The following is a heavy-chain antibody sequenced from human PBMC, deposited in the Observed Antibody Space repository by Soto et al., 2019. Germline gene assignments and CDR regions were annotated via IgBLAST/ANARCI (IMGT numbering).Heavy chain of an antibody. D-gene: IGHD2-2*01. Sequence: PGGSLRLSCAASGFTFSSYAIHWVRQAPGKGLEWVATISYDGSNKYYADSVKGRFTISRDNSKNTLFLQMNSLRAEDTAFYYCAKTVGYCTTSTCYALMDYWGQGTLVTVSS. V-gene: IGHV3-30*18. CDR3: AKTVGYCTTSTCYALMDY. CDR1: GFTFSSYA. CDR2: ISYDGSNK. J-gene: IGHJ4*02.